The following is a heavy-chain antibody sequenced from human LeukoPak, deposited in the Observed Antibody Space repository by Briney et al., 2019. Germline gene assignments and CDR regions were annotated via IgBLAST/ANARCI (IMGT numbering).Heavy chain of an antibody. CDR1: GASVSSGGYY. J-gene: IGHJ4*02. V-gene: IGHV4-61*08. CDR2: IYYSGST. D-gene: IGHD3-10*01. Sequence: SETLSLTCTVSGASVSSGGYYWSWLRQPPGKGLEWIGYIYYSGSTNYNPSLKSRVTISVDTSKNQFSLKVSSVTATDTAVYYCARRGGSGRSFDYWGQGTLVTVSS. CDR3: ARRGGSGRSFDY.